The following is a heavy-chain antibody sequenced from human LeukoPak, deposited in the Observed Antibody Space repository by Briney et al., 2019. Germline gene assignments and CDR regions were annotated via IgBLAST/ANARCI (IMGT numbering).Heavy chain of an antibody. Sequence: ASVKVSCKASGYSFRNYGISWVRPAPGQGLEWMGWINTYNGNTNYVERFQGRVTMTTDTSRSTAYMELRSLTSDDTAMYYCARGGEQWLVHWADYWGREPWSASPQ. J-gene: IGHJ4*02. D-gene: IGHD6-19*01. V-gene: IGHV1-18*01. CDR3: ARGGEQWLVHWADY. CDR2: INTYNGNT. CDR1: GYSFRNYG.